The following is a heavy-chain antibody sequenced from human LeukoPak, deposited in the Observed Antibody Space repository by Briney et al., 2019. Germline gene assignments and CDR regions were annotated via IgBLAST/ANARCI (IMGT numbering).Heavy chain of an antibody. CDR2: NYYIGST. V-gene: IGHV4-39*07. J-gene: IGHJ4*02. CDR1: GGSISSCSYY. CDR3: ARGLNLRTYYYDSSGYYFDY. D-gene: IGHD3-22*01. Sequence: NRSDPLTLTCSVSGGSISSCSYYWGWIPQPPGKGLLWIWWNYYIGSTYYNPSLKSRVTISVDTSKNQFSLKLSSVTAADTAVYYCARGLNLRTYYYDSSGYYFDYWGQGTLVTASS.